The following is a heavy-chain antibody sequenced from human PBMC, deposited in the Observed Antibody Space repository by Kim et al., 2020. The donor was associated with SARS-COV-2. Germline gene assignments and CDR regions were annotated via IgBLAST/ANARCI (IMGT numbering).Heavy chain of an antibody. V-gene: IGHV3-53*01. J-gene: IGHJ4*02. D-gene: IGHD6-13*01. Sequence: GGSLRLSCAASGFTVSNNYINWVRQAPGKGLEWVAVIYRGGQTYYTDSVKGRFTVSRDSSKNALFLQMNSLRAEDTATYYCARRSSSNWYHDYWCQGTLV. CDR3: ARRSSSNWYHDY. CDR2: IYRGGQT. CDR1: GFTVSNNY.